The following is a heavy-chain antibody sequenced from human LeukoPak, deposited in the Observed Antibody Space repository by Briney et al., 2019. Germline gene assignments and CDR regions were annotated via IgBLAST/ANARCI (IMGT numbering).Heavy chain of an antibody. Sequence: TGGTLRLSCAASGFTFSSYSTNWVRQAPGKGLEWVSSISSSSSYIYYADSVKGRFTISRDNAKNSLYLQMNSLRADDTAVYYCARDFDDFWSGYYEYWGQGTLVTVSS. CDR1: GFTFSSYS. CDR2: ISSSSSYI. J-gene: IGHJ4*02. D-gene: IGHD3-3*01. CDR3: ARDFDDFWSGYYEY. V-gene: IGHV3-21*01.